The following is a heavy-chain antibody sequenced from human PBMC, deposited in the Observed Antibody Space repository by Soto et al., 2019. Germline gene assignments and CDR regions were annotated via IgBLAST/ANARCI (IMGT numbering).Heavy chain of an antibody. CDR2: ISYDGSNK. CDR3: AREPTHDIVVVPADYYFDY. J-gene: IGHJ4*02. V-gene: IGHV3-30-3*01. CDR1: GFTFSSYA. D-gene: IGHD2-2*01. Sequence: LRLSCAASGFTFSSYAMHWVRQAPGKGLEWVAVISYDGSNKYYADSVKGRFTISRDNSKNTLYLQMNSLRAEDTAVYYCAREPTHDIVVVPADYYFDYWGQGTLVTVSS.